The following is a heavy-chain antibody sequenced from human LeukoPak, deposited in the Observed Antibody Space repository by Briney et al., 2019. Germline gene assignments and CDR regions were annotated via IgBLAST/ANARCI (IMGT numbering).Heavy chain of an antibody. J-gene: IGHJ3*02. CDR2: IYYSGST. CDR1: GGSISSSSYY. D-gene: IGHD6-19*01. CDR3: ASDSSEGAFDI. V-gene: IGHV4-39*07. Sequence: PSETLSLTCTVSGGSISSSSYYWGWIRQPPGKGLEWIGSIYYSGSTYYNPSLESRVTISVDTSKNQFSLKLSSVTAADTAVYYCASDSSEGAFDIWGQGTMVTVSS.